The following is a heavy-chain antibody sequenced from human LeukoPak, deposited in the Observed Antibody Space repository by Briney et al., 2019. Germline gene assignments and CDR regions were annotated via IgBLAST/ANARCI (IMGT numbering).Heavy chain of an antibody. Sequence: GGSLRLSCAASGFSVSSNYLTWVRQAPGKGLEWVSVIYSGGSTYYADSVKGRFTISRDNSKNTLYLQMNSLRAEDTAVYYCARALQSWGRDDAFDIWGQGTMVTVSS. CDR1: GFSVSSNY. D-gene: IGHD7-27*01. CDR3: ARALQSWGRDDAFDI. J-gene: IGHJ3*02. V-gene: IGHV3-53*01. CDR2: IYSGGST.